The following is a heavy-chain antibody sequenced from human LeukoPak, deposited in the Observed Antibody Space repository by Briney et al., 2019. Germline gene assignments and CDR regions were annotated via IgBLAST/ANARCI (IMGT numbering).Heavy chain of an antibody. CDR3: VRGRSIFGVVMPYAL. CDR2: INHSGST. CDR1: GGSFSGYC. D-gene: IGHD3-3*01. Sequence: SETLSLTCAVYGGSFSGYCWSWIRQPPGKGLEWIGEINHSGSTNYNPSLKSRVTISVDTSKNQFSLKLSSVTAADTAVYYCVRGRSIFGVVMPYALWGQGTMVTVSS. J-gene: IGHJ3*01. V-gene: IGHV4-34*01.